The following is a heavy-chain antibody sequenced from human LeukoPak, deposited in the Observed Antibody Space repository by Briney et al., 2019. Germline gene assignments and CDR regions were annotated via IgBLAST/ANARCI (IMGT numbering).Heavy chain of an antibody. V-gene: IGHV3-74*01. CDR1: GFTFSSYW. CDR3: ARVIRDGYNLDY. CDR2: INSDGSST. J-gene: IGHJ4*02. D-gene: IGHD5-24*01. Sequence: GGSLRLSCAASGFTFSSYWMHRVRQAPGKGLVWVSRINSDGSSTSYADSVKGRFTISKDNAKNTLYLQMNSLRADDAAVYYCARVIRDGYNLDYWGQGTLVTVSS.